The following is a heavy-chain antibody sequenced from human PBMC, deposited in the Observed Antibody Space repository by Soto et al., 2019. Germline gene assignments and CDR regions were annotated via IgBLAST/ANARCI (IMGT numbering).Heavy chain of an antibody. CDR1: GGSISSYY. CDR2: IYYSGST. V-gene: IGHV4-59*01. Sequence: PSETLSLTCTVSGGSISSYYWSWIRQPPGKGLEWIGYIYYSGSTNYNPSLKSRVTISVDTSKNQFSLKLSSVTAADTAVYYCARDLQYYYDSSGYTNWFDPWGQGTLVTVSS. D-gene: IGHD3-22*01. J-gene: IGHJ5*02. CDR3: ARDLQYYYDSSGYTNWFDP.